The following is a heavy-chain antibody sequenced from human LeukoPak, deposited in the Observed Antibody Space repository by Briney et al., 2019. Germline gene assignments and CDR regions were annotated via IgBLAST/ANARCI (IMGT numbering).Heavy chain of an antibody. V-gene: IGHV6-1*01. J-gene: IGHJ4*02. D-gene: IGHD2-15*01. CDR1: GDCVSSNSAA. CDR3: ARQGCSVGGCYAFDY. CDR2: TYYRSKLYN. Sequence: SQTLSLTCALSGDCVSSNSAAWHWIRQSPSRGLECLGRTYYRSKLYNEYEVFVKSRMTINSDTSKNQFSLQLNSVSPEDTAVYYCARQGCSVGGCYAFDYWGQGILVTVSS.